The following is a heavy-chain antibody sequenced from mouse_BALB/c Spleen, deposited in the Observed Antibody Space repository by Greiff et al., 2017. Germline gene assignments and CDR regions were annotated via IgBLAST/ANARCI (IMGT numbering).Heavy chain of an antibody. Sequence: DVMLVESGGGLVQPGGSLKLSCAASGFTFSSYTMSWVRQTPEKRLEWVAYISNGGGSTYYPDTVKGRFTISRDNAKNTLYLQMSSLKSEDTAMYYCARRGDGYAMDDWGQGTAVTVAA. CDR1: GFTFSSYT. J-gene: IGHJ4*01. V-gene: IGHV5-12-2*01. CDR3: ARRGDGYAMDD. CDR2: ISNGGGST.